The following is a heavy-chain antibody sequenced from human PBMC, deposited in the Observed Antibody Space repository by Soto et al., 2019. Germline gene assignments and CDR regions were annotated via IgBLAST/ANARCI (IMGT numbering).Heavy chain of an antibody. J-gene: IGHJ4*02. CDR3: ARGSGYDRDFDY. D-gene: IGHD5-12*01. V-gene: IGHV4-31*03. CDR2: ISYSGST. Sequence: PSETLSLTCTVSGASISNNGYYWSWIRQHPGKGLEWIGYISYSGSTFYNPSLKSRLTMSLDTSKNQFPLKLNSVTAADTAVYYCARGSGYDRDFDYWGQGTLVTVSS. CDR1: GASISNNGYY.